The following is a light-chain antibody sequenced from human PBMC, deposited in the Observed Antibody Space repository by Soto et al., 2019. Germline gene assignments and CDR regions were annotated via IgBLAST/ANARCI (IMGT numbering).Light chain of an antibody. CDR3: CSYAGSYTFDVV. CDR2: DVS. J-gene: IGLJ2*01. V-gene: IGLV2-11*01. CDR1: SSDGGGYNY. Sequence: QSVLTQPRSVSGSPGQSVNISCTGTSSDGGGYNYVSWYQQHPGKAPKLMIYDVSKRPSGVPDRFSGSKSGNTASLTISGLQAEDEADYYCCSYAGSYTFDVVFGGGTKLTVL.